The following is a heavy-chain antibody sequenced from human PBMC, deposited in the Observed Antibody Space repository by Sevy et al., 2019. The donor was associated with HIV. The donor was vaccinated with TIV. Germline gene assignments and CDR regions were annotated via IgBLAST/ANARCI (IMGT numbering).Heavy chain of an antibody. Sequence: SETPSLTCTVSGGSISSYYWSWIRQPPGKGLEWIGYIYYSGSTNYNPSLKSRVTISVDTSKNQFSLKLSSVTAADTAVYYCARSRDGYMAYYFDYWGQGTLVTVSS. CDR3: ARSRDGYMAYYFDY. V-gene: IGHV4-59*13. J-gene: IGHJ4*02. CDR2: IYYSGST. CDR1: GGSISSYY. D-gene: IGHD5-12*01.